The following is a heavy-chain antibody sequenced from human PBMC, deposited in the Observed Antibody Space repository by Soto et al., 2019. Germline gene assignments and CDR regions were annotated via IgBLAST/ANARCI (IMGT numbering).Heavy chain of an antibody. J-gene: IGHJ4*02. CDR2: ISGSGGST. Sequence: EVQLLESGGGLIQPGGSLRLSCAASGFTFSSYAMSWVRQAPGKGLEWVSAISGSGGSTYYADSVKGRFTISRDNSKNKLYLQMNSLRAEDTAVYYCAKDPNYDFWSGYYTSVYFDYWGQGTLVTVSS. CDR1: GFTFSSYA. CDR3: AKDPNYDFWSGYYTSVYFDY. D-gene: IGHD3-3*01. V-gene: IGHV3-23*01.